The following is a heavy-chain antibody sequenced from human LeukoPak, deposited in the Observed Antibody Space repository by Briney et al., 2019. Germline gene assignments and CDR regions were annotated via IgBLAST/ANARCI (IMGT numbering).Heavy chain of an antibody. D-gene: IGHD5-18*01. CDR2: ISSGGSTI. CDR3: ARVVRDTAMVPFYYYYYYMDV. J-gene: IGHJ6*03. CDR1: GFTFSSYE. V-gene: IGHV3-48*03. Sequence: GGSLRLSCAASGFTFSSYEMNWVRQAPGKGLEWVSYISSGGSTIYYADSVKGRFTISRDNAKNSLYLQMNNLRAEDTAVYYCARVVRDTAMVPFYYYYYYMDVWGKGTTVTVSS.